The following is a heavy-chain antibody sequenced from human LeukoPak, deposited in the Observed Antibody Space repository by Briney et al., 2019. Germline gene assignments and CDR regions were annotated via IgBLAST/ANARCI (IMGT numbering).Heavy chain of an antibody. Sequence: LPGGSVTLSCAPSGFTFSSYWMLWVRQPARRGLVWVSRINSDGSSTSDADSVKGRFTISRDNAKNTLYLQMNSLRAEDTAVYYCARVTERVMGNFDYWGQGTLVTVSS. CDR2: INSDGSST. D-gene: IGHD2-8*01. J-gene: IGHJ4*02. CDR1: GFTFSSYW. V-gene: IGHV3-74*01. CDR3: ARVTERVMGNFDY.